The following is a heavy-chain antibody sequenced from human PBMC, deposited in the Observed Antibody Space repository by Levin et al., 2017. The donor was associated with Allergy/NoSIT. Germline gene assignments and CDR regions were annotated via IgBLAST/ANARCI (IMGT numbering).Heavy chain of an antibody. J-gene: IGHJ4*02. CDR2: IGSSSAYI. CDR1: GFTLRSYS. Sequence: GESLKISCAASGFTLRSYSMNWVRQAPGKGLEWVSSIGSSSAYIYYADSVKGRFTTSRDNAKNSLFLQLNSLRAEDTAVYYCARDMETFEFWSPSEYWGQGTLVTVSS. V-gene: IGHV3-21*01. D-gene: IGHD3-3*01. CDR3: ARDMETFEFWSPSEY.